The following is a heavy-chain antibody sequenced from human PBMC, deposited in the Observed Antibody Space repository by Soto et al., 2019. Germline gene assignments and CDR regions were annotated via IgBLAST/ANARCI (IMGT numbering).Heavy chain of an antibody. CDR2: INHSGST. D-gene: IGHD6-25*01. V-gene: IGHV4-34*01. CDR3: ARVNRWRAAAISSDY. J-gene: IGHJ4*02. CDR1: GGSFSGYY. Sequence: SETLSLTCAVYGGSFSGYYWNWIRQPPGKGLEWIGEINHSGSTNYNPSLKSRVTISVDTSKNQFSLKLSSVTAADTAVYYCARVNRWRAAAISSDYWGQGTLVTVSS.